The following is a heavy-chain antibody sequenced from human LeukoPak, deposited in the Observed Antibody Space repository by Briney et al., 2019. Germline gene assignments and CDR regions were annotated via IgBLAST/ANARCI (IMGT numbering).Heavy chain of an antibody. CDR2: INSDGSSR. CDR3: ATIVGADPRGAFDI. V-gene: IGHV3-74*01. D-gene: IGHD1-26*01. J-gene: IGHJ3*02. CDR1: GFTFSNYW. Sequence: QPGGSLRLSCAASGFTFSNYWMHWVRQAPGKGLVWVSRINSDGSSRNYADSVKGRFTISRDNSKNTLYLQMNSLRAEDTAVYYCATIVGADPRGAFDIWGQGTMVTVSS.